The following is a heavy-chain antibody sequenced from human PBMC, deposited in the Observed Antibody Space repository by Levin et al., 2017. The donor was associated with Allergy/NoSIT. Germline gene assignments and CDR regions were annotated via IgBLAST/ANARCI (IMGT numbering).Heavy chain of an antibody. D-gene: IGHD6-19*01. J-gene: IGHJ4*02. CDR1: GGSISSYY. CDR2: IYYSGST. V-gene: IGHV4-59*01. Sequence: SETLSLTCTVSGGSISSYYWSWIRQPPGKGLEWIGYIYYSGSTNYNPSLKSRVTISVDTSKNQFSLKLSSVTAADTAVYYCARGRSSGWEGLVDYWGQGTLVTVSS. CDR3: ARGRSSGWEGLVDY.